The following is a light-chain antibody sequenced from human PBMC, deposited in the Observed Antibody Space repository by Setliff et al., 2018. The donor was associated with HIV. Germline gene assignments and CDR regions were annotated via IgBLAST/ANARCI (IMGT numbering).Light chain of an antibody. Sequence: QSALTQPASVSGSPGQSITISRTGTSSDVGSYNLVSWYRQHPGKAPKLMIYEVTKRPSGVSNRFSGSRSGNTASLTISGLQAEDEADYYCCSYAGSNNVFGTGTKVTVL. CDR2: EVT. CDR1: SSDVGSYNL. CDR3: CSYAGSNNV. J-gene: IGLJ1*01. V-gene: IGLV2-23*02.